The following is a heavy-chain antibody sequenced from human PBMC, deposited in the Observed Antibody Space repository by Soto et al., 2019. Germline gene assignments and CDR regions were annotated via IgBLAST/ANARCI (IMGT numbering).Heavy chain of an antibody. CDR1: GGSFSGYY. J-gene: IGHJ6*03. V-gene: IGHV4-34*01. Sequence: SETLSLTCAVYGGSFSGYYWSWIRQPPGKGLEWIGEINHSGSTNYNPSLKSRVTISVDTSKNQFSLKLSSVTAADTAVYYCARGRTSRPNMDVWGKGTTVTVSS. CDR2: INHSGST. CDR3: ARGRTSRPNMDV.